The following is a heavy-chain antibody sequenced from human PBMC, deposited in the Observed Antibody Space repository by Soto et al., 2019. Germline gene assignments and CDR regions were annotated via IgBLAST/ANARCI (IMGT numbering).Heavy chain of an antibody. Sequence: ASVKVSCKASGYTFTSYAMHWVRQAPGQRLEWMGWINAGNGNTKYSQKFQGRVTITRDTSASTAYMELSSLRSEDTAVYYCARDLETIFGVVLYYYYMDVWGKGTTVTVSS. CDR1: GYTFTSYA. V-gene: IGHV1-3*01. CDR2: INAGNGNT. CDR3: ARDLETIFGVVLYYYYMDV. D-gene: IGHD3-3*01. J-gene: IGHJ6*03.